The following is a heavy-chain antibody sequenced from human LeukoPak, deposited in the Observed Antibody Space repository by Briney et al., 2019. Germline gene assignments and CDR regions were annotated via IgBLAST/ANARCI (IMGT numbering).Heavy chain of an antibody. Sequence: GGSLRLSCAASGFTFSSYAMSWVRQAPGKGLEWVSATSGSGGSTYYADSVKGRFTISRDNSKNTLYLQMNSLRAEDTAVYYCARDSSTHIVVVPAALGYWGQGTLVTVSS. CDR3: ARDSSTHIVVVPAALGY. J-gene: IGHJ4*02. CDR2: TSGSGGST. V-gene: IGHV3-23*01. CDR1: GFTFSSYA. D-gene: IGHD2-2*01.